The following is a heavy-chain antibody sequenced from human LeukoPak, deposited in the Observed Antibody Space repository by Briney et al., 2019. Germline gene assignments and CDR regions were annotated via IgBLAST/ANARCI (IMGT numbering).Heavy chain of an antibody. J-gene: IGHJ4*02. Sequence: SETLSLTCTVSGGSISSYYWSWIRQPPGKGLEWIGYIYYSGSTNYNPSLKSRVTISVDTSKNQVSLKLTSATAADSAVYYCTREGPPVHYTGYYDYWGQGTLVTVSS. V-gene: IGHV4-59*01. D-gene: IGHD3-9*01. CDR1: GGSISSYY. CDR3: TREGPPVHYTGYYDY. CDR2: IYYSGST.